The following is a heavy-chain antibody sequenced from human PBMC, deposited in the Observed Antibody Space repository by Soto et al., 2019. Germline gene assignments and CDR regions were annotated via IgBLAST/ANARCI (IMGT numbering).Heavy chain of an antibody. CDR3: ARGYSRSWYPYYCDY. D-gene: IGHD6-13*01. CDR1: GFTFSSYG. CDR2: IWYDGSNK. J-gene: IGHJ4*02. Sequence: QVQLVESGGGVVQPGRSLRLSCAASGFTFSSYGMHWVRQAPGKGLEWVAVIWYDGSNKYYADSVKGRFTISRDNSKNTLYLQMNGLSADATGVYYCARGYSRSWYPYYCDYWGQGTLVTVSS. V-gene: IGHV3-33*01.